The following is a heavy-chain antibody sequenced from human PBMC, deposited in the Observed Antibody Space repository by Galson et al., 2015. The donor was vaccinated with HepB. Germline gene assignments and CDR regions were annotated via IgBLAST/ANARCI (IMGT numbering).Heavy chain of an antibody. J-gene: IGHJ4*02. V-gene: IGHV3-48*04. CDR3: ARVIWFGEPIDY. CDR1: TFIFSTYS. D-gene: IGHD3-10*01. Sequence: SLRLSCADSTFIFSTYSMNWVRQAPGKGLEWVSYISSSSSTIFYADSVKGRFTFSRDNAKNSLYLQMNSLRAEDTAVYYCARVIWFGEPIDYWGQGTLVTVSS. CDR2: ISSSSSTI.